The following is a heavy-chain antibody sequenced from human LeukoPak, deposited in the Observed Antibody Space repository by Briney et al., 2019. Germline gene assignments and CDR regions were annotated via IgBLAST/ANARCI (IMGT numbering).Heavy chain of an antibody. CDR1: GYTFTSYG. D-gene: IGHD3-22*01. J-gene: IGHJ4*02. CDR3: ARDSFTLNYYDSSGYYPRNDY. V-gene: IGHV1-18*01. CDR2: ISAYNGNT. Sequence: GASVKVSCTASGYTFTSYGISWVRQAPGQGLEWMGWISAYNGNTNYAQKLQGRVTMTTDTSTSTAYMELRSLRSDDTAVYYCARDSFTLNYYDSSGYYPRNDYWGQGTLVTVSS.